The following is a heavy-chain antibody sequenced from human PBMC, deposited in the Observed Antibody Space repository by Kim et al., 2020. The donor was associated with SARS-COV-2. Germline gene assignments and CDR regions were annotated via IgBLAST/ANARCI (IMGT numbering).Heavy chain of an antibody. CDR3: TREFAGSGAFHDF. CDR2: MSRDGRIQ. Sequence: GRSLRLSCAASGFTFSSHSMHWVRQAPGKGLEWVSVMSRDGRIQHYVDSVKGRFTISRDNSKSALYLQMNTLRPEDTAMYYCTREFAGSGAFHDFWGQGTLVTVSS. CDR1: GFTFSSHS. V-gene: IGHV3-30*04. D-gene: IGHD3-10*01. J-gene: IGHJ4*02.